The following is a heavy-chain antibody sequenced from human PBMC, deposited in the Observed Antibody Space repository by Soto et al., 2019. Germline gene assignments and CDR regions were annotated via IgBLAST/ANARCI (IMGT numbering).Heavy chain of an antibody. D-gene: IGHD5-18*01. J-gene: IGHJ4*02. Sequence: GGSLRLSCVASGITFSSYALHWVRQAPGKGLEWVAVVSNDGRTKFYLDSVKGRFTISRDNSKNTLYLQMNSPTSEDTAVYFCAHLAGISNTDDYWGQGTLVTVSS. CDR2: VSNDGRTK. CDR1: GITFSSYA. V-gene: IGHV3-30*04. CDR3: AHLAGISNTDDY.